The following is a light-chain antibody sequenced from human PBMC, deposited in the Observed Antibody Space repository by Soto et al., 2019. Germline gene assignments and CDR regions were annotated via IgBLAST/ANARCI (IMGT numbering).Light chain of an antibody. CDR3: QQVNSFSLT. J-gene: IGKJ4*01. V-gene: IGKV1-9*01. CDR2: GAS. CDR1: QGISDY. Sequence: DIQLTQSPSFLSASVGDKVTITCRASQGISDYLAWYQQKPGKAPKLLIYGASTLQRGVPSRFSGSGSGTEFTLTISSLQPEDVATYYCQQVNSFSLTFGGGTKVDIK.